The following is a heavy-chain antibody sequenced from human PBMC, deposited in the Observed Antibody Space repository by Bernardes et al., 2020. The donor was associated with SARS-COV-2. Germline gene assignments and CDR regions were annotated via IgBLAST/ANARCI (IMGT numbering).Heavy chain of an antibody. Sequence: GGSLRLSCAACGFPFSTSWMHWVHQTPGEGLVWISRINGDETVTTYADSVKGRFTISRDNAKSTLYLQMNSLRVEDTAVYYCARDHLTSYYDSTGDDFDYWGQGTLVTVSS. CDR1: GFPFSTSW. D-gene: IGHD3-22*01. J-gene: IGHJ4*02. CDR2: INGDETVT. CDR3: ARDHLTSYYDSTGDDFDY. V-gene: IGHV3-74*01.